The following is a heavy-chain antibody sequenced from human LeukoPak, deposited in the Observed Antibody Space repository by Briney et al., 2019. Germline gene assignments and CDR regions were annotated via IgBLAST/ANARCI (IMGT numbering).Heavy chain of an antibody. CDR3: ARDRNGEHDY. D-gene: IGHD4-17*01. CDR2: IIPIFGTA. CDR1: GGTFSSYA. Sequence: ASVKVSCKASGGTFSSYAISLGRQAPGQGLEWMGRIIPIFGTANYAQKFQGRVTITADKSTSTAYMELSSLRSEDTAVYYCARDRNGEHDYWGQGTLVTVSS. V-gene: IGHV1-69*06. J-gene: IGHJ4*02.